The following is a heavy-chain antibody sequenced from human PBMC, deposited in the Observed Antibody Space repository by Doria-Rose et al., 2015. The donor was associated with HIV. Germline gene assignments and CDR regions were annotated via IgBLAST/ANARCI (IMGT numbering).Heavy chain of an antibody. V-gene: IGHV1-3*01. J-gene: IGHJ1*01. CDR1: AYTFSTYV. Sequence: QVQLVQSGAEVKEPGASVKVSCKASAYTFSTYVIHWVRQAPGQSLEWMGWITAANGNTECSQKFQDRVTITTDTSASTAYMELHSLGSDDTAVYYCARWESGVGLGNWGQGTLVTVSS. CDR2: ITAANGNT. D-gene: IGHD3-3*01. CDR3: ARWESGVGLGN.